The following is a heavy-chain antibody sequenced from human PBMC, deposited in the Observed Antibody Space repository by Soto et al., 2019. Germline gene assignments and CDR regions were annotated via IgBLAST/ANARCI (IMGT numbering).Heavy chain of an antibody. Sequence: SVKVSCKASGGTFSSYAISWVRQAPGQGLEWMGGIIPIFGTANYAQKFQGRVTITADKSTSTAYMELSSLRSEDTAVYYCASPVSGYYYGMDVWGQGTTVTVSS. V-gene: IGHV1-69*06. CDR3: ASPVSGYYYGMDV. D-gene: IGHD1-26*01. CDR2: IIPIFGTA. CDR1: GGTFSSYA. J-gene: IGHJ6*02.